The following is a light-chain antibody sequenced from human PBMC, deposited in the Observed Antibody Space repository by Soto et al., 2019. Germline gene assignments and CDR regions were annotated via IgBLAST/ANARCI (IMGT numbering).Light chain of an antibody. V-gene: IGLV2-14*03. CDR2: DVN. CDR1: NSDIGTYNF. Sequence: QAVVTQPASVSGSPGQSITVSCSGTNSDIGTYNFVSWYQQHPGRAPRLVIYDVNNRPSGVSTRFSGSKSGITASLTISGLQAEDEANYFCSSYRSNKSWVFGGGTKVTVL. CDR3: SSYRSNKSWV. J-gene: IGLJ3*02.